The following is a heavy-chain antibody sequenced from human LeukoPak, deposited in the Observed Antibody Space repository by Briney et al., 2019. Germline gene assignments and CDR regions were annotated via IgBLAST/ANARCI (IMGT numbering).Heavy chain of an antibody. CDR1: GYTFTNYW. J-gene: IGHJ6*02. Sequence: GESLKISCKGSGYTFTNYWIGWVRQMPGKSLEWMGIIYPGDSDTRYGPSFQGQVTISADKSISTAYLQWSSLGASDTAIYYCARSGQLLWVGDARRPYYHAIDVWGQGTTVTVSS. CDR3: ARSGQLLWVGDARRPYYHAIDV. D-gene: IGHD3-10*01. V-gene: IGHV5-51*01. CDR2: IYPGDSDT.